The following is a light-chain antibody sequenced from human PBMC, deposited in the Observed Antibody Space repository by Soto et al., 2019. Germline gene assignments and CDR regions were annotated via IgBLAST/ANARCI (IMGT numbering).Light chain of an antibody. CDR2: DVN. Sequence: QSVLTQPSSVSVSPGQSITISCTGSRSDIGAYNFVSWYQHHPGKAPKLIIYDVNDRPSGVSNRFSGSKSGNTASLTISGLQAEDEADYCCGSSTPGANLYVFGTGTKVTV. CDR1: RSDIGAYNF. V-gene: IGLV2-14*03. CDR3: GSSTPGANLYV. J-gene: IGLJ1*01.